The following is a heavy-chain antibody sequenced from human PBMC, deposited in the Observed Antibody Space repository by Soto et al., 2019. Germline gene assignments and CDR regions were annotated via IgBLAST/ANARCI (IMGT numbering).Heavy chain of an antibody. CDR2: IRSKANNYAT. V-gene: IGHV3-73*01. CDR1: GFTFGGSV. CDR3: ARGVYDFWSGHPKGLDY. Sequence: AGGSLRLSCAASGFTFGGSVVHWVRQTSGKGLEWVGRIRSKANNYATAYAVSVKGRFTISRDDSRNTAYLQMNSLKTEDTAVYYCARGVYDFWSGHPKGLDYWGQGTVVTVSS. D-gene: IGHD3-3*01. J-gene: IGHJ4*02.